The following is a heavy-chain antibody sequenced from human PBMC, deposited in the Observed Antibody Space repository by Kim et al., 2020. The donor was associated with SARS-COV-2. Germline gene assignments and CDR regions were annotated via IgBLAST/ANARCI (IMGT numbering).Heavy chain of an antibody. D-gene: IGHD1-1*01. V-gene: IGHV3-30*07. J-gene: IGHJ4*02. CDR3: ARDHEGTTSSYFDY. Sequence: DSVKGRFTISRDNSKNTLYLQMNSLRAEDTAVYYCARDHEGTTSSYFDYWGQGTLVTVSS.